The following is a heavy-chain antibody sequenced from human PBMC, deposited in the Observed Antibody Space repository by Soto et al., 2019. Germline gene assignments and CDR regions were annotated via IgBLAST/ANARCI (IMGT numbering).Heavy chain of an antibody. V-gene: IGHV1-46*01. CDR1: GYTFTSYY. J-gene: IGHJ4*02. CDR2: INPSGGST. Sequence: ASVKVSCKASGYTFTSYYIHWVRQAPGQGLEWMGIINPSGGSTTYAQKFQGRVTMTRDTSTSTVYMELSSLRSEDTAVYYCARSDFAWLSKARYYFDYWGQGTLVTVSS. D-gene: IGHD3-9*01. CDR3: ARSDFAWLSKARYYFDY.